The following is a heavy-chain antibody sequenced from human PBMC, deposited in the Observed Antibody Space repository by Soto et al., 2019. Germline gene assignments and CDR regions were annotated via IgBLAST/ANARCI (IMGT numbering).Heavy chain of an antibody. V-gene: IGHV4-59*01. D-gene: IGHD3-3*01. CDR2: IYYSGST. J-gene: IGHJ4*02. CDR1: GGSISSSY. Sequence: SETLSLTCTVSGGSISSSYWSWIRQPPGKGLEWIGYIYYSGSTNYNPSLKSRVTISVDTSKNQFSLKLSSVTAADTAVYYCASYDFWSGYSDYWGQGTLVTSPQ. CDR3: ASYDFWSGYSDY.